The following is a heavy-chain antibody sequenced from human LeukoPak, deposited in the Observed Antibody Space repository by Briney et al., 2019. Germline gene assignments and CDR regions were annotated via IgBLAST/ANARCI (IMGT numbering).Heavy chain of an antibody. CDR2: ISWNGNNI. Sequence: GGSLRLSCAASGFTFDDYAMHWVRQGPGKGLDWVSGISWNGNNIGYADSVKGRFTISRDNAKNTLYLQMNSLRAEDTALYYCAKDVNYGSGSYPYYFDSWGQGTLVTVSS. D-gene: IGHD3-10*01. CDR3: AKDVNYGSGSYPYYFDS. CDR1: GFTFDDYA. J-gene: IGHJ4*02. V-gene: IGHV3-9*01.